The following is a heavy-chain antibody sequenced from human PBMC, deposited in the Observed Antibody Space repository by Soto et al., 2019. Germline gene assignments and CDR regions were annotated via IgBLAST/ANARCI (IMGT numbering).Heavy chain of an antibody. V-gene: IGHV4-59*01. D-gene: IGHD6-6*01. CDR2: IYYTGST. CDR3: ARGLYQLQDY. CDR1: GGSISSYY. Sequence: SETLSLTCTVSGGSISSYYWSWIRQPPGKGLEWIGYIYYTGSTNYNPSLRSRVTMSVDTSKNQFSLKLSSVTAADTAVHYCARGLYQLQDYWGQGTLVTVSS. J-gene: IGHJ4*02.